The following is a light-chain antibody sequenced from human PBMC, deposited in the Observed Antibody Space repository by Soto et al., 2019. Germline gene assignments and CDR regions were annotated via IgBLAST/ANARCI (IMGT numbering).Light chain of an antibody. V-gene: IGLV2-14*01. J-gene: IGLJ1*01. CDR1: SSDVDGYNY. CDR2: DVS. Sequence: QSALTQPASVSGSPGQSFTISCTGTSSDVDGYNYVSWYQQHPGKAPKLMMYDVSNRPSGVSNRFSGSKSGNTASLTISGLQAEDEADYYCSSFTSGSTYVFGSGTKVTVL. CDR3: SSFTSGSTYV.